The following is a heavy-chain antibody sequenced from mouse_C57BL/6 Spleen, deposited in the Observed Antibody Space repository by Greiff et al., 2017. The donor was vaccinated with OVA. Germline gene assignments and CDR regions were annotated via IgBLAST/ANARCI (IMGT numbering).Heavy chain of an antibody. CDR1: GYTFTTYP. J-gene: IGHJ2*01. Sequence: VKLQQSGAELVKPGASVKMSCKASGYTFTTYPIEWMKQNHGKSLEWIGNFHPYNDDTKYNEKFKGKATLTVEKASSTVYLGLSRLTSDDSAVYYCARGVITTVVAPYFDYWGQGTTLTVSS. D-gene: IGHD1-1*01. V-gene: IGHV1-47*01. CDR3: ARGVITTVVAPYFDY. CDR2: FHPYNDDT.